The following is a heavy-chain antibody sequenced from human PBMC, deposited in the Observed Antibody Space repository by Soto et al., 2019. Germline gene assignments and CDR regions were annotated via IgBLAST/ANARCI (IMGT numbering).Heavy chain of an antibody. D-gene: IGHD3-16*02. Sequence: SETLSLTCTVSGGSISSYYWSWIRQPPGKGLEWIGYIYYSGSTNYNPSLKSRVTISVDTSKNQFSLKLSSVTAADPAVYYCARGGLMITFGGVIVKGEYYFDYWGQGTLVTVSS. CDR2: IYYSGST. V-gene: IGHV4-59*01. J-gene: IGHJ4*02. CDR1: GGSISSYY. CDR3: ARGGLMITFGGVIVKGEYYFDY.